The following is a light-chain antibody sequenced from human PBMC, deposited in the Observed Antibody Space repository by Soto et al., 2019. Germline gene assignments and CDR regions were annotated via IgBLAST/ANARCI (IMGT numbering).Light chain of an antibody. CDR3: QKYYSVPIT. V-gene: IGKV1-27*01. J-gene: IGKJ3*01. CDR1: QGITTS. Sequence: DIQMTQSPSSLSASVGDRVTITCRASQGITTSLAWFQQKPGKVPKLLIYSASTLQSGVPSRFSGSGSGTDFTLTISILQPEDVATYYCQKYYSVPITFGPGTKVNI. CDR2: SAS.